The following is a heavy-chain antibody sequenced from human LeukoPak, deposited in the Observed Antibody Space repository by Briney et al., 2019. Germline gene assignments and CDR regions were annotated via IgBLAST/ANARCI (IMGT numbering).Heavy chain of an antibody. J-gene: IGHJ4*02. CDR1: GGSFSGYY. D-gene: IGHD4-17*01. V-gene: IGHV4-34*01. Sequence: SETLSLTCAVYGGSFSGYYWSWIRQPPGKGLEWIGEINHSGSTNYNPSLKSRVTISVDTSKNQFSLKLSSVTAADTAVYYCARGPHMTTVTTRNFDYWGQGTLVTVSS. CDR3: ARGPHMTTVTTRNFDY. CDR2: INHSGST.